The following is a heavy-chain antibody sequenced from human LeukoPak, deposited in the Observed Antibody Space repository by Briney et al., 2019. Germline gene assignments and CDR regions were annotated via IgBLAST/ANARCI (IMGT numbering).Heavy chain of an antibody. J-gene: IGHJ4*02. Sequence: PGGSLRLSCAASGFTVSSNYMSWVRQAPGKGLEWVSVIYSGGSTYYADSVKGRFTISRDNSKNTLYLQMNSLRAEDTAVYYCANTLTEGVTILFSVYWGQGTLVTVSS. D-gene: IGHD4-17*01. CDR1: GFTVSSNY. CDR2: IYSGGST. CDR3: ANTLTEGVTILFSVY. V-gene: IGHV3-53*01.